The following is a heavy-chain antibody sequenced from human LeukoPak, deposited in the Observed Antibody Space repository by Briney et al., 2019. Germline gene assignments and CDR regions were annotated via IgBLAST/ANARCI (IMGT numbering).Heavy chain of an antibody. CDR1: GASISDYY. V-gene: IGHV4-59*08. CDR2: GHYTGSS. D-gene: IGHD3-22*01. CDR3: ARHDNRGYYSLHY. J-gene: IGHJ4*02. Sequence: TSETLSLTCTVSGASISDYYWSWIRQPPGKGLEWIGFGHYTGSSNYNPSPKSRVTTSVDTSKRQFSLKLISVTAADTAVYYCARHDNRGYYSLHYWGQGALVTVSS.